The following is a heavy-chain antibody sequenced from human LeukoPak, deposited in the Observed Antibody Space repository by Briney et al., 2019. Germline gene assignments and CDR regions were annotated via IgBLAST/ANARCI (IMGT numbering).Heavy chain of an antibody. V-gene: IGHV1-2*02. D-gene: IGHD2-15*01. CDR3: ARQPSFRYCSGGSCYSPQAFDI. CDR2: INPNSGGT. Sequence: ASVKVSCKASGYTFTGYYMHWVRQAPGQGLEWMGWINPNSGGTNYAQKFQGRVTMTRDTSISTAYMELSRLRSDDTAVYYCARQPSFRYCSGGSCYSPQAFDIWGQGTMVTVSS. J-gene: IGHJ3*02. CDR1: GYTFTGYY.